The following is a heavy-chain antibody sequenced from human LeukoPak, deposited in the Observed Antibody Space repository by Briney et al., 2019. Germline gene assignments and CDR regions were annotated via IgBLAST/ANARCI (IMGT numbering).Heavy chain of an antibody. CDR1: GLSITNYW. Sequence: GGSLRLSCAVSGLSITNYWMAWVRQAPGNGPEWVANISPDGSNRNYIDSVKGRFTISRDNAKNSLHLQLNSLRGEDSALYYCARDSLGDLDFWGQGTLVTVSS. CDR2: ISPDGSNR. J-gene: IGHJ4*02. CDR3: ARDSLGDLDF. V-gene: IGHV3-7*01.